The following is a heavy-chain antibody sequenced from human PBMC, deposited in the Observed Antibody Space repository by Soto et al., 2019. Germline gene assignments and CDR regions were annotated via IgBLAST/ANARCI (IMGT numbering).Heavy chain of an antibody. CDR2: ISGSGDST. Sequence: HPGGSLRLSCSASGFSFSGYAMGWVRQAPGKGLEWVSGISGSGDSTYFADSVRGRFTISRDNSKNTLYLQMNSLRAEDTAVYYCAKELGYYYDSSCYQGHFDYCGHTPMFTV. CDR1: GFSFSGYA. J-gene: IGHJ4*01. CDR3: AKELGYYYDSSCYQGHFDY. D-gene: IGHD3-22*01. V-gene: IGHV3-23*01.